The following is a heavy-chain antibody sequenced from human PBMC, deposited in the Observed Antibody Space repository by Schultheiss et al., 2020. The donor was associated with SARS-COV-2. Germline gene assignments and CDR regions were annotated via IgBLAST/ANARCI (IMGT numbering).Heavy chain of an antibody. J-gene: IGHJ5*02. V-gene: IGHV3-30-3*01. CDR3: TRDWIAVAEVYGWFDP. Sequence: GESLKISCAASGFTFSSYAMHWVRQAPGKGLEWVAVILYDGSNKYYADSVKGRFTISRDNSKNTLYLQVNSLRAEDTAVYYCTRDWIAVAEVYGWFDPWGQGTLVTVSS. CDR2: ILYDGSNK. D-gene: IGHD6-19*01. CDR1: GFTFSSYA.